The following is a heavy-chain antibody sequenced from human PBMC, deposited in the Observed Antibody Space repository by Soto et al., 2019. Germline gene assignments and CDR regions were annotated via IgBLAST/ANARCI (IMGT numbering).Heavy chain of an antibody. CDR2: INAGNGNT. D-gene: IGHD5-12*01. V-gene: IGHV1-3*05. CDR3: ARDAVATTQTNYYYYGMDV. CDR1: GYTFTSYA. J-gene: IGHJ6*02. Sequence: QVQLVQSGAEEKKPGASVKVSRKASGYTFTSYAMHWVRQAPGQRLEWMGWINAGNGNTKYSQKFQGRVTITRDTSASTAYMELSSLRSEDTAVYYCARDAVATTQTNYYYYGMDVWGQGTTVTVSS.